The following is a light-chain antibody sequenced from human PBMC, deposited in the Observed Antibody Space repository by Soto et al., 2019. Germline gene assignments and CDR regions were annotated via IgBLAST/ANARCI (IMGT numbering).Light chain of an antibody. CDR2: AVS. J-gene: IGLJ1*01. CDR3: SSYTSDSSYV. V-gene: IGLV2-14*01. CDR1: SSDVGLYDY. Sequence: QSALTQPASVSGSPGQSITISCTGTSSDVGLYDYVSWYQQHPGKAPQLMIYAVSNRPSGVSNRFSASKSGNTASLFISGLQAEDEAAYYCSSYTSDSSYVSGSGTKVTVL.